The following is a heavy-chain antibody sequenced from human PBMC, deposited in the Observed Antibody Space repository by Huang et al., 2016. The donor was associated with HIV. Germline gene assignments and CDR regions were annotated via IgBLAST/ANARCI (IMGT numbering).Heavy chain of an antibody. Sequence: QVQLVQSGTEVKKPGASVKLSCKASEYAFTKYYIHWVRQAPGQGLEWRGRINPSGGSTDYGKKVQGRVTMTSDTSTSTVYMELSSLRSEDTAVYYCARVRNHDILIGYYIGGGMDVWGQGTTVTVSS. J-gene: IGHJ6*02. CDR1: EYAFTKYY. D-gene: IGHD3-9*01. V-gene: IGHV1-46*01. CDR2: INPSGGST. CDR3: ARVRNHDILIGYYIGGGMDV.